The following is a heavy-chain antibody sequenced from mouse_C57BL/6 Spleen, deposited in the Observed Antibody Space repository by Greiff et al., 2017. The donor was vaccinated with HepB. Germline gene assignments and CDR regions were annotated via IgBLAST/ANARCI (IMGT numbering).Heavy chain of an antibody. Sequence: VQLQQSGPELVKPGASVKISCKASGYAFSSSWMNWVKQRPGKGLEWIGRIYPGDGDTNYNGKFKGKATLTADKSSSTAYMQLSSLTSEDSAVYFCARKLGTDYFDYWGQGTTLTVSS. CDR3: ARKLGTDYFDY. CDR1: GYAFSSSW. D-gene: IGHD4-1*01. V-gene: IGHV1-82*01. J-gene: IGHJ2*01. CDR2: IYPGDGDT.